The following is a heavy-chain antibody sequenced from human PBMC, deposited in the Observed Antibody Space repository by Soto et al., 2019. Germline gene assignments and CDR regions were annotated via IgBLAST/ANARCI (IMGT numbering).Heavy chain of an antibody. CDR1: GFTFSSYA. Sequence: QVQLVESGGGVVHPGRSLRLSCAASGFTFSSYAMHWVGQAPGKGLEWVAVISYDGTNKYYADSVKGRFTLSRDNSKNTLYLQMNSLRDEDTAVYYCARVLTTVAFGDFYYGVDVWGQGTTVTVSS. CDR2: ISYDGTNK. CDR3: ARVLTTVAFGDFYYGVDV. V-gene: IGHV3-30-3*01. D-gene: IGHD3-10*01. J-gene: IGHJ6*02.